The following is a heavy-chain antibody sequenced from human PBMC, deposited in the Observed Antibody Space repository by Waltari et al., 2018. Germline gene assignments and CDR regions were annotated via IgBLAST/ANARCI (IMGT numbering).Heavy chain of an antibody. V-gene: IGHV4-38-2*02. CDR2: IYHIVST. CDR1: GYSISSGYY. Sequence: QVQLQESGPGLVKPSETLSLTCAVSGYSISSGYYWGWIRQPPGKGLEWIGSIYHIVSTYSNPSLKSRFTISVDTSKNQFSLKLSSVTAADTAGYYCARDGNVLLWFGARGGAFDIWGQGTMVTVSS. D-gene: IGHD3-10*01. J-gene: IGHJ3*02. CDR3: ARDGNVLLWFGARGGAFDI.